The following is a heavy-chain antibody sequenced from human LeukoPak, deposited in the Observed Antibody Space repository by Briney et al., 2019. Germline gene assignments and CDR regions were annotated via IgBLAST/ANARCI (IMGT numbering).Heavy chain of an antibody. CDR1: GGHISGYY. Sequence: SETLPLTCTVSGGHISGYYWNWTRQPPGKGLEWIGSIYYSGRTSFNGSLKTRIPMSVDTSKNQFSLTLTSVTTADTAVYFCARDSAGDYWLDPWGQGTPVTVSS. V-gene: IGHV4-59*01. CDR3: ARDSAGDYWLDP. CDR2: IYYSGRT. D-gene: IGHD7-27*01. J-gene: IGHJ5*02.